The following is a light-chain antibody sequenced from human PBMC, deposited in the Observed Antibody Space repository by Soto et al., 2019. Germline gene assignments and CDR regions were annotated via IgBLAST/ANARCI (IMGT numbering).Light chain of an antibody. CDR2: GDS. Sequence: QSVRTQPPSVSGAPGQRVTISCTGSSSNIGAGYDVHWYQQLPGTAPKLLIYGDSNRPSGVPDRFSGSRSGTSASLAITGLQAEDEADYYCQSYDSSLSASVFGTGTKVTVL. J-gene: IGLJ1*01. CDR1: SSNIGAGYD. CDR3: QSYDSSLSASV. V-gene: IGLV1-40*01.